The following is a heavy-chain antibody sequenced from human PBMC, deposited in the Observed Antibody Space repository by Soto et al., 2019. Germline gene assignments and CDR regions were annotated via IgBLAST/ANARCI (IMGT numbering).Heavy chain of an antibody. Sequence: PGGSLRLSCAASGFTFSSYAMSWVRQAPGKGLEWVAAISYDGSNKYYADSVKGRFTISRDNSKNTLYLQMNSLRAEDTAVYYCARESPDIAFDYWGQGTLVTVSS. D-gene: IGHD5-12*01. V-gene: IGHV3-30-3*01. CDR1: GFTFSSYA. J-gene: IGHJ4*02. CDR2: ISYDGSNK. CDR3: ARESPDIAFDY.